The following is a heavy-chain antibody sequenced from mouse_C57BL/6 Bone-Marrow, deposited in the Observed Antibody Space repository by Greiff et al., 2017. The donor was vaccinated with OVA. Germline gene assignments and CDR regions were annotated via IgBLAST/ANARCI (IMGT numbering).Heavy chain of an antibody. V-gene: IGHV5-17*01. Sequence: EVKVVESGGGLVKPGGSLKLSCAASGFTFSDYGMHWVRQAPEKGLEWVAYISSGSSTIYYADTVKGRFTISRDNAKNTLFLQVTSLRSEDTAMYYCAREDLRAMDYWGQGTSVTVSS. CDR3: AREDLRAMDY. CDR2: ISSGSSTI. J-gene: IGHJ4*01. CDR1: GFTFSDYG.